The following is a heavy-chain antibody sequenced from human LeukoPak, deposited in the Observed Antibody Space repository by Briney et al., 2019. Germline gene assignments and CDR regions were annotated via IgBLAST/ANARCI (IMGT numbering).Heavy chain of an antibody. J-gene: IGHJ4*02. CDR1: GGTFISYA. D-gene: IGHD3-3*01. CDR3: ARGVGIGYDFWSGYHYYFDY. Sequence: GSSVKVSCKASGGTFISYAISWVRQAPGQGLEWMGGIIPIFGTANYAQKFQGRVTITADESTSTAYMELSSLRSEDTAVYYCARGVGIGYDFWSGYHYYFDYWGQGTLVTVSS. V-gene: IGHV1-69*01. CDR2: IIPIFGTA.